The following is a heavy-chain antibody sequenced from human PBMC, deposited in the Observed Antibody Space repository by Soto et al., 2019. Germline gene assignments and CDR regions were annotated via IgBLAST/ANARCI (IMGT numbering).Heavy chain of an antibody. V-gene: IGHV4-39*01. CDR3: ARLLHCKTTSCHFDY. CDR2: VYYSGTT. J-gene: IGHJ4*02. Sequence: QLQLQESGPGLVKPSETLSLTCTVSGGSISSSSYYWAWVRQPPGKGLEWIGSVYYSGTTYYNPSLTSRVTISEDTSKNQFSLKLSSVTAADTAVFYCARLLHCKTTSCHFDYWGQGTLVTVSS. D-gene: IGHD2-2*01. CDR1: GGSISSSSYY.